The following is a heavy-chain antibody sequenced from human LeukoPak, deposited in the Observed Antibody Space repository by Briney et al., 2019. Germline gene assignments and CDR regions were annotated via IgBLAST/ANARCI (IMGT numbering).Heavy chain of an antibody. J-gene: IGHJ5*02. Sequence: SETLSLTCAVYGGSFSGYYWSWVRQPPGKGLEWIGEINHSGSTNYNPSLKSRVTISVETSKNQFSLKLSSVTAADTAVYYCARRHDYYYGSGSHNNRFDPWGQGTLVTVSS. D-gene: IGHD3-10*01. CDR1: GGSFSGYY. CDR2: INHSGST. V-gene: IGHV4-34*01. CDR3: ARRHDYYYGSGSHNNRFDP.